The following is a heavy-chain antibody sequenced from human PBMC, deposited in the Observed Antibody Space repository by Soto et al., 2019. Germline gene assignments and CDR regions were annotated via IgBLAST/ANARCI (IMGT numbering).Heavy chain of an antibody. V-gene: IGHV3-66*01. Sequence: PGGSLRLSCAASGFTVSYNYMSWVRQAPGKGLEWVSVIYRGGDTFYADSVKGRFTISRDNSKNTLYLQMNSLRAEDTAVYYCAKEVGDCSSSSCNLYYYYYMDVWGKGTTVTVSS. CDR2: IYRGGDT. J-gene: IGHJ6*03. D-gene: IGHD2-2*01. CDR3: AKEVGDCSSSSCNLYYYYYMDV. CDR1: GFTVSYNY.